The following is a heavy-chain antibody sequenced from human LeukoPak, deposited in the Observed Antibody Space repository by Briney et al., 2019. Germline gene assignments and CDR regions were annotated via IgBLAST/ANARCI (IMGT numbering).Heavy chain of an antibody. CDR1: GGSISSSSYY. D-gene: IGHD3-3*01. CDR3: ARVMGYDFWSGYSYYYYYMDV. Sequence: SETLSLTCTVSGGSISSSSYYWGWIRQPPGKGLEWIGSIYYSGSTNYNPSLKSRVTISVDTSKNQFSLKLSSVTAADTAVYYCARVMGYDFWSGYSYYYYYMDVWGKGTTVTVSS. CDR2: IYYSGST. V-gene: IGHV4-39*07. J-gene: IGHJ6*03.